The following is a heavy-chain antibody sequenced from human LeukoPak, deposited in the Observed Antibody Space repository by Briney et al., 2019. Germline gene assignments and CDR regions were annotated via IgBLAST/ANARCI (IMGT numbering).Heavy chain of an antibody. CDR2: ISYDGSNK. J-gene: IGHJ4*02. CDR1: GFTFSTYA. D-gene: IGHD3-22*01. CDR3: ARAPYYDSSGYYDC. Sequence: GGSLRLSCAAFGFTFSTYAMHWVRQAPGKGLEWVAVISYDGSNKYYADSVKGRFTISRDNSKNTLYLQMNSLRAEDTAVYYCARAPYYDSSGYYDCWGQGTLVTVSS. V-gene: IGHV3-30*01.